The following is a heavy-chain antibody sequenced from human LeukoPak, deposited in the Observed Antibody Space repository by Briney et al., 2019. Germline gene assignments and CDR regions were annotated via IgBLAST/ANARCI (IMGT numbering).Heavy chain of an antibody. CDR2: IYTSGST. V-gene: IGHV4-4*07. Sequence: SETLSLTSTVSGGSISSYYWSWIRQPAGKGLEWIGRIYTSGSTNYNPSLKSRVTMSVDTSKNQFSLKLSSVTAADTAVYYCARDAPRNRLFDYWGQGTLVTVSS. CDR1: GGSISSYY. CDR3: ARDAPRNRLFDY. D-gene: IGHD2/OR15-2a*01. J-gene: IGHJ4*02.